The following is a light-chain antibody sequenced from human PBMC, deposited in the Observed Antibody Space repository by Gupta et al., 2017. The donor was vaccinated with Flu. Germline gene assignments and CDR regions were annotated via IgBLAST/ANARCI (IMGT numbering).Light chain of an antibody. CDR2: DVT. Sequence: QSAPTQPRSESGAPGQTVTISGSGRSSDFSAYDRVSWYQQRPGNATKLLLYDVTKWPSGVPARFSGSKSGYAASLTLSAFQAEDEADYYCCSYAGGVTWVFG. J-gene: IGLJ2*01. CDR3: CSYAGGVTWV. CDR1: SSDFSAYDR. V-gene: IGLV2-11*01.